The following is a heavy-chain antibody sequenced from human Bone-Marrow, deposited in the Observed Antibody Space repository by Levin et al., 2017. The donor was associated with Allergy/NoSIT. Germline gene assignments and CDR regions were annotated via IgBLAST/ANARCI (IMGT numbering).Heavy chain of an antibody. J-gene: IGHJ2*01. CDR3: AKVRWLQYDWCFDL. D-gene: IGHD5-24*01. V-gene: IGHV3-23*01. CDR2: LSSSGGGA. Sequence: GGSLRLSCAASGFAFSSYAMTWVRQGPATGLEWVSLLSSSGGGAFYADSVKGRFTISRDNSRNTLFLQMDSLRVEDSGVYYCAKVRWLQYDWCFDLWGRGTLVTVSS. CDR1: GFAFSSYA.